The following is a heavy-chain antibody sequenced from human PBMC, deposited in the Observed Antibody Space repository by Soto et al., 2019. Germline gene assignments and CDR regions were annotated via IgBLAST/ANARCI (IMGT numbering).Heavy chain of an antibody. J-gene: IGHJ5*02. CDR1: GYTFTCYY. CDR3: ARETGRFLEWSESNWFDP. D-gene: IGHD3-3*01. V-gene: IGHV1-2*04. Sequence: GASVKVSCKASGYTFTCYYMHWVRQAPGQGLEWMGWINPNSGGTNYAQKFQGWVTMTKDTSISTAYMELSRLRSDDTAVYYCARETGRFLEWSESNWFDPWGQGTLVTVS. CDR2: INPNSGGT.